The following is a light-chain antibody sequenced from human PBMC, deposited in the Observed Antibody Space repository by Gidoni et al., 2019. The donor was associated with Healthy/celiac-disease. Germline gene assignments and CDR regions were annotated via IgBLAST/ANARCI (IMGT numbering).Light chain of an antibody. J-gene: IGKJ3*01. V-gene: IGKV3-11*01. CDR3: QQRSNWQFT. Sequence: EIVLTQSPATLSLSPGERATLSCRASQSVSSYLAWYQQKPGQAPRLLIYDSSTRPTGIPARFSGSGSGTDFTLTISSLEPEDFAVYYCQQRSNWQFTFGPGTKVDIK. CDR1: QSVSSY. CDR2: DSS.